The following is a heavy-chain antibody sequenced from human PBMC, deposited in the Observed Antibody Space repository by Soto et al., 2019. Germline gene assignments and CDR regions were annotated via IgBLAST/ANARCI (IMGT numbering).Heavy chain of an antibody. V-gene: IGHV4-39*01. CDR3: ASERYGSGRRFDY. CDR1: GGSISSSSYY. J-gene: IGHJ4*02. D-gene: IGHD3-10*01. Sequence: QLQLQESGPGLVKPSETLSLTCTVSGGSISSSSYYWGWFRQPPGKGLEWIGSIYYSGSTYYNPSLKSRVTISVDTSKNQFSLKLSSVTAADTAVYYCASERYGSGRRFDYWGQGTLVTVSS. CDR2: IYYSGST.